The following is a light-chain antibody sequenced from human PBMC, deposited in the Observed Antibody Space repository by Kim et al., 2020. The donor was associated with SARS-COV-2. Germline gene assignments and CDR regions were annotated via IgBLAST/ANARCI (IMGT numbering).Light chain of an antibody. CDR1: SSNIGAGYD. V-gene: IGLV1-40*01. CDR3: QSYDNNLRGSV. CDR2: GNS. J-gene: IGLJ2*01. Sequence: QTVSISCIGSSSNIGAGYDVHWYRQRPGAAPKVVLLGNSGRPSGVPDRFSGSKSDTSASLAITGLQAEDESDYYCQSYDNNLRGSVFGGGTQLTVL.